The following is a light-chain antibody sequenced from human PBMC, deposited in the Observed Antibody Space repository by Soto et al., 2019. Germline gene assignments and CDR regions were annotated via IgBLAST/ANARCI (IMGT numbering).Light chain of an antibody. CDR2: GAS. V-gene: IGKV3-11*01. CDR3: LQDYNYPFT. J-gene: IGKJ3*01. CDR1: QNVRTF. Sequence: EVVLTQSPATLSLSPGERATLSCRASQNVRTFLDWYQQKPGQAPRLLIYGASNRATGIPARFSGSGSGTDFTLTISSLEPEDFAVYYCLQDYNYPFTFGPGTKVDIK.